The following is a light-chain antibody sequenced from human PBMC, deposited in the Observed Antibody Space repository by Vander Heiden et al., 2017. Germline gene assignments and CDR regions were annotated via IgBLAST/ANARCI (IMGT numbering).Light chain of an antibody. CDR1: QSVSSF. V-gene: IGKV3-11*01. CDR3: QHRSNWPYT. CDR2: NSS. J-gene: IGKJ2*01. Sequence: ETVLTQSPATLSLSPGERATLSCRASQSVSSFFSWYQQTPRQPPSLLFYNSSNTATVIPAIFSGRSSGAVFTLTISILDPEYFAVYYCQHRSNWPYTFGQGTKLEIK.